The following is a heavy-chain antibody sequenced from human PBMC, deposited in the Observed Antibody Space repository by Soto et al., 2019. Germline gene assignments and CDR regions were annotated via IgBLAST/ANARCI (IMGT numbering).Heavy chain of an antibody. CDR2: INPNSGGT. Sequence: QVPLVQSGAEVKKPGASVKVSCKASGYTFTGYYMHWVRQAPGQGLEWMGWINPNSGGTNYAQKFQGWVTMTRDTSISTAYMELSRLRSDDTAVYYCARATKAAAGTPGAYWGQGTLVTVSS. D-gene: IGHD6-13*01. V-gene: IGHV1-2*04. J-gene: IGHJ4*02. CDR3: ARATKAAAGTPGAY. CDR1: GYTFTGYY.